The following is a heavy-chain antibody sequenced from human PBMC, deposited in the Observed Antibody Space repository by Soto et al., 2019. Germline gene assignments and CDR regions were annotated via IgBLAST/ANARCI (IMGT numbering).Heavy chain of an antibody. V-gene: IGHV3-23*01. Sequence: PGGSLRLSCAASGFTFSSYAMSWVRQAPGKGLEWVSAISGSGGSTYYADSVKGRFTISRDNSKNTLYLQMNSLRAEDTAVYYCAKDLHAGSSSRWLFDYWGQGTLVTVSS. CDR1: GFTFSSYA. CDR2: ISGSGGST. J-gene: IGHJ4*02. CDR3: AKDLHAGSSSRWLFDY. D-gene: IGHD6-13*01.